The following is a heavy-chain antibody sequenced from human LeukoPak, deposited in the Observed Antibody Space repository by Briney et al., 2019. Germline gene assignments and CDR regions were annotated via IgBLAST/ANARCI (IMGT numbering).Heavy chain of an antibody. CDR3: AKDHGSGRGFDY. D-gene: IGHD6-19*01. V-gene: IGHV3-30*02. CDR1: GSTFSTYA. J-gene: IGHJ4*02. Sequence: PGGSLRLSCAASGSTFSTYAMHWVRQAPGKGLEWVALIWYDGSNKYYADSVKGRFTISRDNSKNTLYLQMNSLRAEDTAVYYCAKDHGSGRGFDYWGQGTLVTVSS. CDR2: IWYDGSNK.